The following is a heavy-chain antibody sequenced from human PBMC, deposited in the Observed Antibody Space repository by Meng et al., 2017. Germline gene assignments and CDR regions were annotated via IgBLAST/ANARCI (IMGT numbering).Heavy chain of an antibody. D-gene: IGHD3-3*01. J-gene: IGHJ4*02. Sequence: VHLQGPAPGLGKPSETLSLTCPVSGGSISSYYWSWIRQPPGKGLEWIGYIYYSGSTNYNPSLKSRVTISVDTSKNQFSLKLSSVTAADTAVYYCARGYDFWSGQYYFDFWGQGTLVTVSS. CDR2: IYYSGST. CDR1: GGSISSYY. CDR3: ARGYDFWSGQYYFDF. V-gene: IGHV4-59*01.